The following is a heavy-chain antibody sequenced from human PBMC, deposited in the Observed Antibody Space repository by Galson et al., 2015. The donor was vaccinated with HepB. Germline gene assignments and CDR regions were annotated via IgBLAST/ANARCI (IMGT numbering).Heavy chain of an antibody. CDR3: ARDIAAADTDYYYGMDV. CDR1: GFTFSSYA. D-gene: IGHD6-13*01. J-gene: IGHJ6*02. Sequence: SLRLSCAASGFTFSSYAMHWVRQAPGKGLEWVAVISYDGSNKYYADSVKGRFTISRDNSKNTLYLQMNSLRAEDTAVYYCARDIAAADTDYYYGMDVWGQGTTVTVSS. V-gene: IGHV3-30*04. CDR2: ISYDGSNK.